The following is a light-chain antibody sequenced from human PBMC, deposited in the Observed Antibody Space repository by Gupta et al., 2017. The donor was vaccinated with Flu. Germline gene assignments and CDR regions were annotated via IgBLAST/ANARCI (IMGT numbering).Light chain of an antibody. CDR3: QAWDTTSAYLV. J-gene: IGLJ3*02. CDR2: QDT. V-gene: IGLV3-1*01. Sequence: SYDLIQSPSLSVSPGQTASITCSGETLHKDYAAWYQQKSGQSPVMVIYQDTKRPSGIPERFSGTNSGNIATLTISETQASDEAVYFCQAWDTTSAYLVFGGGTRLTVL. CDR1: TLHKDY.